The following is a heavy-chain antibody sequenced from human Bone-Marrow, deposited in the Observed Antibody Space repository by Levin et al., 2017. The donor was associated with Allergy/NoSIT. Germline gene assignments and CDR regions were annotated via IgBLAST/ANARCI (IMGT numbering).Heavy chain of an antibody. CDR2: IKRDGSEV. V-gene: IGHV3-7*01. Sequence: GGSLRLSCEASGFTFSIYWMTWFRQAPGKGLEWVANIKRDGSEVYYVDSVKGRFTISRDNAKNELYLQMHNLRVEDTAVYYCAKDQGYHDNQKFYHSEPDHWGQGTLVTFSS. D-gene: IGHD2-15*01. J-gene: IGHJ4*02. CDR3: AKDQGYHDNQKFYHSEPDH. CDR1: GFTFSIYW.